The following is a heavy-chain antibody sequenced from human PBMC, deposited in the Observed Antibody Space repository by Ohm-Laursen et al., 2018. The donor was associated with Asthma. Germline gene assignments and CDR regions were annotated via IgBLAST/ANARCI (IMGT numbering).Heavy chain of an antibody. J-gene: IGHJ6*02. CDR2: ILRDGTIT. CDR3: TRLNQPFYFFYGMDV. CDR1: GFNIRDFL. V-gene: IGHV3-74*03. Sequence: SLRLSCAASGFNIRDFLMHWVRQAPGEGPVWVSRILRDGTITTYADSVKGRFTISRDQANNALYLQMENLRAEDTAVYYCTRLNQPFYFFYGMDVWGQGTTVTVSS.